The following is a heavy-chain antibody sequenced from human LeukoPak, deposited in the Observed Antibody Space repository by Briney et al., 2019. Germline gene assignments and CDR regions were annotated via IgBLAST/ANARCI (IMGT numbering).Heavy chain of an antibody. Sequence: QSGGSLRLSCAASGFTFSSYLMSWVRQAPGKGLEWVANIKQDGSEKYYVDSVKGRFTISRDNAKNSLYLQMNSLRAEDTAVYYCARDRGIMITFGGVIGPWFDPWGQGTLVTVSS. CDR1: GFTFSSYL. CDR2: IKQDGSEK. CDR3: ARDRGIMITFGGVIGPWFDP. V-gene: IGHV3-7*01. D-gene: IGHD3-16*02. J-gene: IGHJ5*02.